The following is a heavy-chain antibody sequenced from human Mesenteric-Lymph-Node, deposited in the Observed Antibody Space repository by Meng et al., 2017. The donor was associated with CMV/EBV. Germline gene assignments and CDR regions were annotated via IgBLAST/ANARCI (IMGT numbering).Heavy chain of an antibody. CDR1: GFTFSRYA. J-gene: IGHJ4*02. CDR2: ISFDSINI. V-gene: IGHV3-30*04. D-gene: IGHD2-15*01. CDR3: VRDAVVESGTRSGIGYFDY. Sequence: GESLKISCAASGFTFSRYAMHWVRQAPGKGLDWVALISFDSININYAESVEGRFTISRDHSKNTLYLQMNSLRVEDTALYYCVRDAVVESGTRSGIGYFDYWGQGTLVTVSS.